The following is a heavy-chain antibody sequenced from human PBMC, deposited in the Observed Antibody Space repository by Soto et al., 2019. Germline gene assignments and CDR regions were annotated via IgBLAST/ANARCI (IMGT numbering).Heavy chain of an antibody. Sequence: TLSLTCTVSGGSISSGEYYWSWIRQLPGKGLEWIGYISYSGTTYYNPSLGSRLTISGDTSKNQFSLKLNSVTAADTAVYFCARRYYDYVWGSFFDFWGQGTLVNVSS. D-gene: IGHD3-16*01. CDR3: ARRYYDYVWGSFFDF. V-gene: IGHV4-31*03. CDR1: GGSISSGEYY. CDR2: ISYSGTT. J-gene: IGHJ4*02.